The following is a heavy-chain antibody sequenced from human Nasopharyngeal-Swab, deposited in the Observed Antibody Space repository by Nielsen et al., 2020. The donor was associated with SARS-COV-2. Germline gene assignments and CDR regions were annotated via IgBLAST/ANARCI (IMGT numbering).Heavy chain of an antibody. D-gene: IGHD6-19*01. CDR1: GYTFTSYD. V-gene: IGHV1-8*01. CDR3: ARGWLLHAFDI. CDR2: MNPNSGKT. Sequence: ASVKVSCKASGYTFTSYDINWVRQATGQGLEWMGWMNPNSGKTGYAQKFQGRVTMTRKPSISTAYMELSSLRSEDTAVYYCARGWLLHAFDIWGQGTMVTVSS. J-gene: IGHJ3*02.